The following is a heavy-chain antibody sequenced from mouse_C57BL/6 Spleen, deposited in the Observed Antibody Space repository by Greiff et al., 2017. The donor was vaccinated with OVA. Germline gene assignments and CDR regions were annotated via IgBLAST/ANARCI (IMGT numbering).Heavy chain of an antibody. CDR2: INPSSGYT. CDR3: ARPGSSLYAMDY. D-gene: IGHD1-1*01. J-gene: IGHJ4*01. Sequence: QVHVKQSGAELARPGASVKMSCKASGYTFTSYTMHWVTQRPGQGLEWIGYINPSSGYTKYNQKFKDKATLTADKSSSTAYMQLSSLTSEDSAVYYCARPGSSLYAMDYWGQGTSVTVSS. V-gene: IGHV1-4*01. CDR1: GYTFTSYT.